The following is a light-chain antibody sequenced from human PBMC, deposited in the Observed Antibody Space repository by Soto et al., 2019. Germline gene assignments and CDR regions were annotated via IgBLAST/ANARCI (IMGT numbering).Light chain of an antibody. CDR2: GNS. V-gene: IGLV1-40*01. CDR3: QSYDSSLSGSVV. Sequence: QGVVTQPPSVSGAPGQRVTISCTGSSSNIGAGYDVHWYQQLPGTAPKLLIYGNSNRPSGVPDRFSGSKSGTSASLAITGLQAEDEADYYCQSYDSSLSGSVVFGGGTKVTVL. J-gene: IGLJ2*01. CDR1: SSNIGAGYD.